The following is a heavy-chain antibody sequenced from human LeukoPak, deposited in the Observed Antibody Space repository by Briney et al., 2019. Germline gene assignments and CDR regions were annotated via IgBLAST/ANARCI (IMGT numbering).Heavy chain of an antibody. D-gene: IGHD2-2*01. J-gene: IGHJ3*02. CDR1: GFTFSSYW. CDR2: IKQDGSEK. CDR3: ARIGYCSSTSCSHTFDI. V-gene: IGHV3-7*01. Sequence: PGGSLRLSCAASGFTFSSYWMTWVRQAPGKGLEWVANIKQDGSEKYYVDSVKGRFTVSRDNAKNSLYLQMNGLRADDTAVYYCARIGYCSSTSCSHTFDIWGQGTMVTVSS.